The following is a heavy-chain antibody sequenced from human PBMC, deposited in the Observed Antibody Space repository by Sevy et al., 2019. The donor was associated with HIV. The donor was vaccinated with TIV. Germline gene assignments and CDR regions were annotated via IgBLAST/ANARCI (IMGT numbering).Heavy chain of an antibody. D-gene: IGHD6-19*01. V-gene: IGHV4-59*01. J-gene: IGHJ4*02. CDR1: GGSISSYY. CDR3: ARDPIAVAAYFDY. Sequence: SETLSLTCSVSGGSISSYYCSWIRQSPGKGLEWIGYVYYSGNTNYNPSLKSRVTISIDTSKNQFSLKLRSVTAADTAVYYCARDPIAVAAYFDYWGQGTLVTVSS. CDR2: VYYSGNT.